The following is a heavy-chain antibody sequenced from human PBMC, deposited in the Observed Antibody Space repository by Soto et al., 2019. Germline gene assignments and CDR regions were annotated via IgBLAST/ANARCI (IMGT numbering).Heavy chain of an antibody. Sequence: GGSLRLSCAASGFTFSSYGMHWVRQAPGKGLEWVAVISYDGSNKYYADSVKGRFTISRDNSKNTLYLQMNSLRAEDTAVYYCAKIVCSSTSCYGAPGYYYYYGMDVWGQGTTVTVSS. D-gene: IGHD2-2*01. CDR3: AKIVCSSTSCYGAPGYYYYYGMDV. V-gene: IGHV3-30*18. CDR2: ISYDGSNK. J-gene: IGHJ6*02. CDR1: GFTFSSYG.